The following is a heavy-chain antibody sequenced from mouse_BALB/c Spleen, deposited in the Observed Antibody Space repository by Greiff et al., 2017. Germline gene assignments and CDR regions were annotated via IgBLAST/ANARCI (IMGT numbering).Heavy chain of an antibody. J-gene: IGHJ1*01. V-gene: IGHV1S132*01. CDR3: ARRTMITTDWYFDV. Sequence: VQLQQSGAELVKPGASVKLSCKTSGYTFTSYWIQWVKQRPGQGLGWIGEIFPGTGTTYYNEKFKGKATLTIDTSSSTAYMQLSSLTSEDSAVYFCARRTMITTDWYFDVWGAGTTVTVSS. CDR2: IFPGTGTT. D-gene: IGHD2-4*01. CDR1: GYTFTSYW.